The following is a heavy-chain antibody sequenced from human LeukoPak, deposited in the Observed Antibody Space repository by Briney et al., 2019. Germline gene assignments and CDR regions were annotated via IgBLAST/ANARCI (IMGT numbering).Heavy chain of an antibody. CDR3: ARSLRYVDRPAFGY. Sequence: PSETLSLTCAVYGGTFSGYYWSWLRQPPGKGLEWIGEINHSGSTNYNPSLQSRVTISVDTSKNQFSLKLSSVTAADTAVYYCARSLRYVDRPAFGYWGQGTLVTVSS. D-gene: IGHD3-9*01. CDR2: INHSGST. CDR1: GGTFSGYY. J-gene: IGHJ4*02. V-gene: IGHV4-34*01.